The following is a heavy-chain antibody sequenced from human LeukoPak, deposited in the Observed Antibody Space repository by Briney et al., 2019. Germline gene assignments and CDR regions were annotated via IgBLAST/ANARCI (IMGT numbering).Heavy chain of an antibody. CDR1: GGSISSSSYY. Sequence: PSETLSLTCTVSGGSISSSSYYWGWIRQPPGKGLEWIGSIYYSGSTYYNPSLKSRVTISVDTSKNQFSLKLSSVTAADTAVYYCARDNTEDTPMDVWGQGTTVTVSS. D-gene: IGHD2-15*01. CDR2: IYYSGST. V-gene: IGHV4-39*07. CDR3: ARDNTEDTPMDV. J-gene: IGHJ6*02.